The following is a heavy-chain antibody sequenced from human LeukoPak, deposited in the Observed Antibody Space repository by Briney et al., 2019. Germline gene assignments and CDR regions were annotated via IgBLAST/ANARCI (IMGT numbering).Heavy chain of an antibody. Sequence: PGGSLRLSCAASGFTFSSYEVNWVRQAPGKGLEWVSYISSSGTTIYYADSVKGRFTISRDNAKNSLYLQMNSLRAEDTAVYYCARTPYCSGGSCYSYVDYWGQGTLVTVSS. V-gene: IGHV3-48*03. CDR2: ISSSGTTI. D-gene: IGHD2-15*01. CDR1: GFTFSSYE. CDR3: ARTPYCSGGSCYSYVDY. J-gene: IGHJ4*02.